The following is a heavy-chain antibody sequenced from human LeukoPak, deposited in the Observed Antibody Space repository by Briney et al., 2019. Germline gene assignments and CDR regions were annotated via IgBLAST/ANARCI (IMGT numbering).Heavy chain of an antibody. V-gene: IGHV1-18*01. CDR2: ISAYNGNT. CDR3: ARDSIAGNYFDY. CDR1: GGTFSSYA. Sequence: ASVKVSCKASGGTFSSYALSWVRQAPGQGLEWMGWISAYNGNTNYAQKLQGRVTMTTDTSTSTAYMELSSLRSEDTAVYYCARDSIAGNYFDYWGQGTLVTVSS. J-gene: IGHJ4*02. D-gene: IGHD6-6*01.